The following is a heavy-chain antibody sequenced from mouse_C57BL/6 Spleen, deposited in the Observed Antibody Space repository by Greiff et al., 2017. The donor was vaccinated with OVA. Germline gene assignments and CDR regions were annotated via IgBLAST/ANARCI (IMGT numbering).Heavy chain of an antibody. CDR2: IDPSDSYT. CDR1: GYTFTSYW. D-gene: IGHD1-1*01. CDR3: ARIYGSRNYFDY. V-gene: IGHV1-50*01. J-gene: IGHJ2*01. Sequence: VQLQQSGAELVKPGASVKLSCKASGYTFTSYWMQWVKQRPGQGLEWIGEIDPSDSYTNYNQKFKGKATLTVDTSSSTAYMQLSSLTSEDSAVYYCARIYGSRNYFDYWGQGTTLTVSS.